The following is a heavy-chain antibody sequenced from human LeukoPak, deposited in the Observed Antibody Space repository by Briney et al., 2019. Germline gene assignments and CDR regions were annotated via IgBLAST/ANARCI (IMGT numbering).Heavy chain of an antibody. J-gene: IGHJ4*02. D-gene: IGHD6-19*01. V-gene: IGHV3-53*01. Sequence: GGSLRLSCAASGFTFSSYWMHWVRQAPGKGLEWVSVIYSGGSTYYADSVKGRFTISRDNSKNTLYLQMNSLRAEDTAVYYCARGYAVAGLVYYFDYWGQGTLVTVSS. CDR1: GFTFSSYW. CDR3: ARGYAVAGLVYYFDY. CDR2: IYSGGST.